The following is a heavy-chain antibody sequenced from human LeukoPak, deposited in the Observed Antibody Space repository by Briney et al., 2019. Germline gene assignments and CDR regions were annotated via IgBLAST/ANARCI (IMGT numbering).Heavy chain of an antibody. CDR2: INHSGST. CDR1: GGSISSSSYY. V-gene: IGHV4-39*07. D-gene: IGHD1-26*01. J-gene: IGHJ4*02. CDR3: ASSGSYNGMGY. Sequence: SETLSLTCTVSGGSISSSSYYWGWIRQPPGKGLEWIGEINHSGSTNYNPSLKSRVTISVDTSKNQFSLKLSSVTAADTAVYYCASSGSYNGMGYWGQGTLVTVSS.